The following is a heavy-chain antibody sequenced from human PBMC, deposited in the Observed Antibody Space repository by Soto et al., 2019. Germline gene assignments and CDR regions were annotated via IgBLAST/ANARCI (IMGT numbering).Heavy chain of an antibody. CDR3: AREGGGAAAGTHFAY. Sequence: ASVKVSCKASGYTFTSYYMHWVRQAPGQGLEWMGIINPSGGSTSYAQKFQGRVTMARDTSTSTVYIYLNSLRSEDTAVYYCAREGGGAAAGTHFAYWGQGPLVTVSS. J-gene: IGHJ4*02. CDR1: GYTFTSYY. CDR2: INPSGGST. V-gene: IGHV1-46*01. D-gene: IGHD6-13*01.